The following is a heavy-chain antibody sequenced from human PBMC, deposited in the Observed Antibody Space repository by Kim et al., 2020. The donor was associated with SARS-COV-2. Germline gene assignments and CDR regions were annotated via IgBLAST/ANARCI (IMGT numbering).Heavy chain of an antibody. CDR2: ISAYNGNT. CDR3: ARDGRVGRGVIIKPLHFDY. J-gene: IGHJ4*02. V-gene: IGHV1-18*01. Sequence: ASVKVSCKASGYTFTSYGISWVRQAPGQGLEWMGWISAYNGNTNYAQKLQGRVTMTTDTSTSTAYMELRSLRSDDTAVYYCARDGRVGRGVIIKPLHFDYWGQGTLVTVSS. CDR1: GYTFTSYG. D-gene: IGHD3-10*01.